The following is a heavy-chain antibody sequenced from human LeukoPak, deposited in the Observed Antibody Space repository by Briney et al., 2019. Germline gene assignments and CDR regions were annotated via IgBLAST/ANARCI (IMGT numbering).Heavy chain of an antibody. CDR1: GFTFSSYA. Sequence: GGSLRLSCAASGFTFSSYAMHWVRQAPGKGLEWVAVISYDGSNKYYADSVKGRFTISRDNSKDTLSLQMNSLRAEDTAVYYCAKGKWGLTINNFDVWGQGTMVTVPS. V-gene: IGHV3-30*04. D-gene: IGHD3-9*01. CDR3: AKGKWGLTINNFDV. J-gene: IGHJ3*01. CDR2: ISYDGSNK.